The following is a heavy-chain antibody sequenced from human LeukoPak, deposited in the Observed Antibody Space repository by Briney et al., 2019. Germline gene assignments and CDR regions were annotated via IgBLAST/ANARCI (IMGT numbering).Heavy chain of an antibody. CDR2: IYTSGST. Sequence: SETLSLTCTVSGGSISSGSYYWSWIRQPAGKGLEWIGRIYTSGSTNYNPSLKSRVTISVDTSKNQFSLKLSSVTAADTAVYYCARVSGYDYGTMDYWGQGTLVTVSS. CDR1: GGSISSGSYY. V-gene: IGHV4-61*02. J-gene: IGHJ4*02. D-gene: IGHD5-12*01. CDR3: ARVSGYDYGTMDY.